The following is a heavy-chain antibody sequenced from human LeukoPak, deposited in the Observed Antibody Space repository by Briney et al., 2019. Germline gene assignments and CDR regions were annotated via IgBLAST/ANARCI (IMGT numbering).Heavy chain of an antibody. J-gene: IGHJ4*02. CDR1: ILTSMSYR. D-gene: IGHD3-22*01. CDR2: IKQDGSDK. V-gene: IGHV3-7*04. Sequence: PGGSLRPSFAAAILTSMSYRMSCVRQAPGKGLEWVANIKQDGSDKYYVDSVKGRFTISRDNAKNSLYLQMNSLRAEDTTVDYCASDLYDSSLSLCYLDYWGQGNLVTVSS. CDR3: ASDLYDSSLSLCYLDY.